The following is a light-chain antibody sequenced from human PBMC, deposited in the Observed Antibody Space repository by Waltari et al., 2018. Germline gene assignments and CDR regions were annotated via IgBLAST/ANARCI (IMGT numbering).Light chain of an antibody. J-gene: IGLJ3*02. CDR2: VNSDGSH. Sequence: QLVLTQSPSASASLGASVKLTCTLSSWHSSNVIAWHQQKPEKGPRYLMKVNSDGSHSTGDEIPDRFSGSSSGAERYLTISSLQSEDEADYYCQTGGHGTWVFGGGTKLTVL. CDR3: QTGGHGTWV. V-gene: IGLV4-69*01. CDR1: SWHSSNV.